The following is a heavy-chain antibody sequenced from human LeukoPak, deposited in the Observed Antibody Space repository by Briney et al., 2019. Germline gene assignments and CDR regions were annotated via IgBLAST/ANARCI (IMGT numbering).Heavy chain of an antibody. Sequence: SETLSLTCTVSGGSSSSYYWSWIRQPPGKGLEWIGYIYYSGSTNYNPSLKSRVTISVDTSKNQFSLKLSSVTAAGTAVYYCARYHVTPDAFDIWGQGTMVTASS. V-gene: IGHV4-59*01. J-gene: IGHJ3*02. CDR1: GGSSSSYY. CDR3: ARYHVTPDAFDI. D-gene: IGHD4-23*01. CDR2: IYYSGST.